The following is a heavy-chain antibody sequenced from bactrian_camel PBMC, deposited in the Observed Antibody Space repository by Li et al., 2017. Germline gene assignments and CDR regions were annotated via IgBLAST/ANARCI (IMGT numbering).Heavy chain of an antibody. V-gene: IGHV3-2*01. D-gene: IGHD2*01. J-gene: IGHJ4*01. CDR2: IYSDGSNT. CDR3: AADIACDGSWLGSI. Sequence: HVQLVESGGDLVQPGGSLRLSCVASGFTFSSYYMSWVRQAPGKGLEWVSSIYSDGSNTVYSDSVKGRFTISRDNTKNTVYLQMNSLKPEDTAMYYCAADIACDGSWLGSIWGQGTQVTVS. CDR1: GFTFSSYY.